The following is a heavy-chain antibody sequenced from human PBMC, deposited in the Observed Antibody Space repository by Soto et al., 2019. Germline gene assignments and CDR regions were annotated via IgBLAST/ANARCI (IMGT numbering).Heavy chain of an antibody. CDR2: ISCCGGST. J-gene: IGHJ4*02. D-gene: IGHD6-19*01. CDR1: GFNFKKFA. Sequence: LSLSCVASGFNFKKFAMSWVRQAPGEGLEWVPGISCCGGSTSYADSVKGRFSIARDDSTNTLSLQMNNLRVEDTAQYYCAKADGEQWLLPHLDIWGQGTLVTVSS. V-gene: IGHV3-23*01. CDR3: AKADGEQWLLPHLDI.